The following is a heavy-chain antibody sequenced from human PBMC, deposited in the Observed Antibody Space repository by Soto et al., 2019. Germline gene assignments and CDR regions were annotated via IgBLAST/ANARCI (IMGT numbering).Heavy chain of an antibody. CDR3: ARDEIAAAGNGPGDY. V-gene: IGHV1-2*04. CDR2: INPNSGGT. J-gene: IGHJ4*02. Sequence: ASVKVSCKASGYTFTGYYMHWVRQAPGQGLEWMGWINPNSGGTNYAQKFQGWVTMTRDTSISTAYMELSRLRSDDTAVYYCARDEIAAAGNGPGDYWGQGTLVTVSS. CDR1: GYTFTGYY. D-gene: IGHD6-13*01.